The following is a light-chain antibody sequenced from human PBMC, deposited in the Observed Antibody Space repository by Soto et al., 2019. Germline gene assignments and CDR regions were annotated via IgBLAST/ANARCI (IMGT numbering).Light chain of an antibody. V-gene: IGKV3-15*01. CDR1: QSVSSN. Sequence: EIVMTQSPATLSVSAGERATLSCGASQSVSSNLAWYQQKPGQAPRLLIYGASTRATGIPARFSGSGSGTEFTLTISSLQSEDFAVYYCQQRSNWPTTLGQGTRLEIK. CDR2: GAS. CDR3: QQRSNWPTT. J-gene: IGKJ5*01.